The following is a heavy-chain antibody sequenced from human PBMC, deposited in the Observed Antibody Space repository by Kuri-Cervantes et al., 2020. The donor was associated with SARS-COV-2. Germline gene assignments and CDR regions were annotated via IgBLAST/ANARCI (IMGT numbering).Heavy chain of an antibody. Sequence: ASVKVSCKASGYTFTSYGISWVRQAPGQGLEWMGWINAGNGNTKYPQKFQGRVTITRDTSASTAYMELSSLRSEDTAVYYCARDRSYRGIYYYYMDVWGKGTTVTVSS. V-gene: IGHV1-18*01. J-gene: IGHJ6*03. CDR1: GYTFTSYG. D-gene: IGHD1-26*01. CDR2: INAGNGNT. CDR3: ARDRSYRGIYYYYMDV.